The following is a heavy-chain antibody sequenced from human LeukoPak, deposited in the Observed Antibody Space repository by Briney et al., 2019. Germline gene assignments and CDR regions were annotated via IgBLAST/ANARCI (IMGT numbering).Heavy chain of an antibody. Sequence: GGSLRLSCAASGFTFSSYSMNWVRQAPGKGLEWVSSISSSSSYIYYADSVKGRFTISRDNAKNSLYLQMNSLRAEDTAVYYCARDLKYGSSTSCYTLGGQGTLSPSPQ. CDR1: GFTFSSYS. D-gene: IGHD2-2*02. CDR3: ARDLKYGSSTSCYTL. V-gene: IGHV3-21*01. CDR2: ISSSSSYI. J-gene: IGHJ4*02.